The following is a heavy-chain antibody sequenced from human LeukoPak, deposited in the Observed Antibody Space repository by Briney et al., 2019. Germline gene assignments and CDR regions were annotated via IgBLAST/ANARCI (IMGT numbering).Heavy chain of an antibody. J-gene: IGHJ4*02. Sequence: SETLSLTCTVSGGSIGSSSYYWGWIRQPPGQGLEWIGSIFYTGSTYYSPSLKSRVTISVDTSRNQFSLKLTSVTAADTAVYYCAREDSSSWPYYFDYWGQGTLVTVSS. CDR1: GGSIGSSSYY. CDR2: IFYTGST. V-gene: IGHV4-39*02. D-gene: IGHD6-13*01. CDR3: AREDSSSWPYYFDY.